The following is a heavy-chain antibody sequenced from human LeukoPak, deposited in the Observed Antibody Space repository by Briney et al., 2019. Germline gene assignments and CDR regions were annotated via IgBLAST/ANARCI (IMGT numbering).Heavy chain of an antibody. D-gene: IGHD3-3*01. Sequence: ASVKVSCKASGGTFSSYAISWVRQAPGQGLEWMGRIIPILGIANYAQKFQGRVTITADKSTSTAYMELSSLRSEDTAVYYCATPRFFSDAFDIWSQGTMVTVSS. J-gene: IGHJ3*02. CDR3: ATPRFFSDAFDI. CDR2: IIPILGIA. CDR1: GGTFSSYA. V-gene: IGHV1-69*04.